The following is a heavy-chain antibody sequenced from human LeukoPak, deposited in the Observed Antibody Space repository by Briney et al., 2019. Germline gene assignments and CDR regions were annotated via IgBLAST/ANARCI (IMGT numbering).Heavy chain of an antibody. D-gene: IGHD2-2*01. CDR3: ARDRVSVVGPRGDGMDV. Sequence: GGSLRLSCAASGFTFSSYSMNWVRQAPGKGLEWVSSISGSSSYIYYADSVKGRFTISRDNAKNSLYLHMNSLRAEDTAVFYCARDRVSVVGPRGDGMDVWGQGTTVTVSS. V-gene: IGHV3-21*01. J-gene: IGHJ6*02. CDR1: GFTFSSYS. CDR2: ISGSSSYI.